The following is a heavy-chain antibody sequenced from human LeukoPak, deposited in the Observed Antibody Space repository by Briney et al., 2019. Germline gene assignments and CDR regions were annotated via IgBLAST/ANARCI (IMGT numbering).Heavy chain of an antibody. Sequence: ASVKVSCKASGYTFTSYYMHWVRQAPGQGLEWMGWISAYNGNTNYAQKLQGRVTMTTDTSTSTAYMELRSLRSDDTAVYYCAREYSSGWYYYYGMDVWGQGTTVTVSS. CDR2: ISAYNGNT. D-gene: IGHD6-19*01. CDR3: AREYSSGWYYYYGMDV. CDR1: GYTFTSYY. J-gene: IGHJ6*02. V-gene: IGHV1-18*04.